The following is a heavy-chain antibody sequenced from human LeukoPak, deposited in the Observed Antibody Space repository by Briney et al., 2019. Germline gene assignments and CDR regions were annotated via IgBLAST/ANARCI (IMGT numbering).Heavy chain of an antibody. CDR1: GGSISSYY. CDR2: IYTSGST. V-gene: IGHV4-4*07. CDR3: ARGRLGSGYDFRWFDP. J-gene: IGHJ5*02. D-gene: IGHD5-12*01. Sequence: SETLSLTCTVSGGSISSYYWSWIRQPAGKGLEWLGRIYTSGSTNYNPSLKSRVIISVDKSKSQFSLKLSSVTPADTAVYYCARGRLGSGYDFRWFDPWGQGTLVTVSS.